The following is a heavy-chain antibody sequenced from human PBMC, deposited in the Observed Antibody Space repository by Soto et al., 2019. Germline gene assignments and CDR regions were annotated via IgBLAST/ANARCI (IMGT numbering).Heavy chain of an antibody. CDR1: GDSGGFISSSSYH. J-gene: IGHJ4*02. Sequence: QLQLQESGPGLVKPSETLSLTCTVSGDSGGFISSSSYHWGWIRQPPGKGLEWIGNIYYSGSTSYSPSIKGRVPISGETSKIQFSLRLTSVTAADTAVYYCARHPPYGPLDYWGQGTLVTVSS. CDR3: ARHPPYGPLDY. CDR2: IYYSGST. V-gene: IGHV4-39*01. D-gene: IGHD4-17*01.